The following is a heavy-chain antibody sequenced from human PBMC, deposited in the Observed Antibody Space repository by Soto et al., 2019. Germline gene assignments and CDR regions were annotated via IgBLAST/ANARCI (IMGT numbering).Heavy chain of an antibody. J-gene: IGHJ4*02. D-gene: IGHD3-3*01. CDR2: ISSSGSTI. CDR3: ARKTYYDFWSGCYFDY. Sequence: GGSLRLSCAASGFTFSSYETNWVRQAPGKGLEWVSYISSSGSTIYYADSVKGRFTISRDNAKNSLYLQMNSLRAEDTAVYYCARKTYYDFWSGCYFDYWGQGTLVTVSS. V-gene: IGHV3-48*03. CDR1: GFTFSSYE.